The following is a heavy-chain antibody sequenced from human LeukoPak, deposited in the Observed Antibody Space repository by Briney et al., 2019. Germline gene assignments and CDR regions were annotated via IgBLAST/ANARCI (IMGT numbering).Heavy chain of an antibody. Sequence: PGRSLRLSCAASGFTFSYYTMHWVRQAPGKGLEYVSAISSSGDSTYHADSLKGRITISRDNSKNTLYLQMSSLRPEDAGVYYCVKDGMAVAGTAPLDYWGQGILVTVSS. CDR1: GFTFSYYT. CDR2: ISSSGDST. V-gene: IGHV3-64D*09. CDR3: VKDGMAVAGTAPLDY. D-gene: IGHD6-19*01. J-gene: IGHJ4*02.